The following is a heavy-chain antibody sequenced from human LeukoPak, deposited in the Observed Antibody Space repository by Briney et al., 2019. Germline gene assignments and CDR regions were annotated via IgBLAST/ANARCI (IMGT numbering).Heavy chain of an antibody. D-gene: IGHD3-10*01. V-gene: IGHV1-8*01. J-gene: IGHJ4*02. CDR3: ARGRLLRGDY. Sequence: GASVKVSCKASGYTFTSYDINWVRQATGQGLEWMGWMNPNSGNTGYAQKFQGRVTMTRDTSISTAYMELSRLRSDDTAVYYCARGRLLRGDYWGQGTLVTVSS. CDR2: MNPNSGNT. CDR1: GYTFTSYD.